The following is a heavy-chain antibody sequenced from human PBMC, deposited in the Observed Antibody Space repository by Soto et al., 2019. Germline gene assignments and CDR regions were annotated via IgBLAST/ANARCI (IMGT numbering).Heavy chain of an antibody. J-gene: IGHJ5*02. CDR1: GYTFTSYG. V-gene: IGHV1-3*01. D-gene: IGHD6-13*01. CDR2: INAANGDT. Sequence: ASVKVSCKASGYTFTSYGIHWVRQAPGQRLEWMGWINAANGDTKYSPKFQGRVTITRDTSASTAYMELSSLRSEDTAVYYCVRRHVSATGIDWFDPWGQGALVTVSS. CDR3: VRRHVSATGIDWFDP.